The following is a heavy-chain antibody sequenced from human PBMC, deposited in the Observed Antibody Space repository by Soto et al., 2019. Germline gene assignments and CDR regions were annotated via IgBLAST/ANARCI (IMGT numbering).Heavy chain of an antibody. Sequence: SVKVSCKASGGTFSSYAISWVRQAPGQGLEWMGGIIPIFGTANYAQKFQGRVTMTEDASTDTAYMELSSLRSEDTAVYYCATQYQLLFGGMDVWGQGTTVTVSS. CDR1: GGTFSSYA. CDR3: ATQYQLLFGGMDV. V-gene: IGHV1-69*13. D-gene: IGHD2-2*01. J-gene: IGHJ6*02. CDR2: IIPIFGTA.